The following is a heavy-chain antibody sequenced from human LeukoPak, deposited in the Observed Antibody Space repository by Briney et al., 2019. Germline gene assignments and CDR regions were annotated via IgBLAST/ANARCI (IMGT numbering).Heavy chain of an antibody. CDR1: GFTFSNAW. CDR2: IKSKTDGGTT. CDR3: ARAHSSSWYYYYYYMDV. V-gene: IGHV3-15*01. D-gene: IGHD6-13*01. J-gene: IGHJ6*03. Sequence: GGSLRLSCAASGFTFSNAWMSWVRQAPGKGLEWVGRIKSKTDGGTTDYAAPVKGRFTISRDDSKNTLYLQMNSLRAEDTAVYYRARAHSSSWYYYYYYMDVWGKGTTVTISS.